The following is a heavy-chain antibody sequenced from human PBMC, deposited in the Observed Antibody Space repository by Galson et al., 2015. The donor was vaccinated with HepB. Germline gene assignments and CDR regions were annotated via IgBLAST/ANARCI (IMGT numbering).Heavy chain of an antibody. D-gene: IGHD4-17*01. Sequence: SLRLSCAASGFTFSSYSMNWVRQAPGKGLEWVSSISSSSSYIYYADSVKGRFTISRDNAKNSLYLQMNSLRAEDTAVYYCARDLSYGDYQHIDYWGQGTLVTVSS. CDR3: ARDLSYGDYQHIDY. J-gene: IGHJ4*02. CDR2: ISSSSSYI. CDR1: GFTFSSYS. V-gene: IGHV3-21*01.